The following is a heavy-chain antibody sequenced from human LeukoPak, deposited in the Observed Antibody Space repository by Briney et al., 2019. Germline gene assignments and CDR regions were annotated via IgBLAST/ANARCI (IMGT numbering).Heavy chain of an antibody. CDR1: GFTFSSYS. Sequence: GGSLRLSCAASGFTFSSYSMSWVRQAPGKGLEWVSYISSSSSTIYYADSVKGRFTISRDNAKNSLYLQMNSLRAEDTAVYYCARVERGYNYDYDYWGQGTLVTVSS. D-gene: IGHD5-18*01. J-gene: IGHJ4*02. V-gene: IGHV3-48*01. CDR3: ARVERGYNYDYDY. CDR2: ISSSSSTI.